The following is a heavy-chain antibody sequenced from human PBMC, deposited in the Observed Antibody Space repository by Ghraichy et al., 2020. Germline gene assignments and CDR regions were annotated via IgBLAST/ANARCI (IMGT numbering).Heavy chain of an antibody. J-gene: IGHJ6*02. CDR1: GGTFSSYA. CDR2: IIPIFGTA. Sequence: SVKVSCKASGGTFSSYAISWVRQAPGQGLEWMGGIIPIFGTANYAQKFQGRVTITADESTSTAYMELSSLRSEDTAVYYCAREWVMVQGVIITMNYGMDVWGQGTTVTVSS. V-gene: IGHV1-69*13. CDR3: AREWVMVQGVIITMNYGMDV. D-gene: IGHD3-10*01.